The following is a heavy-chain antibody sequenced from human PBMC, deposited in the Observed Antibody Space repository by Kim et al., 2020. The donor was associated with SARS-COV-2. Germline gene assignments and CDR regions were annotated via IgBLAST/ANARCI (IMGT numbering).Heavy chain of an antibody. CDR3: ARRGRRDVVGAEDY. V-gene: IGHV4-61*01. CDR1: GGSVSSDSYY. D-gene: IGHD1-26*01. CDR2: MSYSGST. Sequence: SETLSLTCTVSGGSVSSDSYYWSWIRQPPGKGLEWIGYMSYSGSTNYNPSLKSRLTISVDTSKNQFSLRLSSVTAADTAIYYCARRGRRDVVGAEDYWGQGTLVTVSS. J-gene: IGHJ4*02.